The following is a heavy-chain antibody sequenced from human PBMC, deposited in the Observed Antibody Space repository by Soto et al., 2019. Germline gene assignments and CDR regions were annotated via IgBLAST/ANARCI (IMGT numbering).Heavy chain of an antibody. Sequence: QVQLVQSGAEVKKPGASVKVSCKASGYTFTSYAMHWVRQAPGQRLEWMGWINAGNGNTKYSQKFQGRVTITRDTAASTAYMELSSLRSEDTAVYYCARPNQPYCSSPSCYAFDYWGQGTLVTVSS. J-gene: IGHJ4*02. CDR1: GYTFTSYA. D-gene: IGHD2-2*01. V-gene: IGHV1-3*01. CDR2: INAGNGNT. CDR3: ARPNQPYCSSPSCYAFDY.